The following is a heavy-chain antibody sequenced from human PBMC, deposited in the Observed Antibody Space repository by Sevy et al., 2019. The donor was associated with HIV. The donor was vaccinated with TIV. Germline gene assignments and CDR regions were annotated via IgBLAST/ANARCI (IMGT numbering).Heavy chain of an antibody. Sequence: SETLSLTCAVSGGSVSSDNYYWTWIRKHPGKGLEWIGYIYHLGSTSSNPSLKSRVTISVDTSKNQFSLKLRSVTAADTAVYFCAREAGYCSNGVCYTGWFDPWGQGTLVTVSS. D-gene: IGHD2-8*01. CDR2: IYHLGST. V-gene: IGHV4-31*11. J-gene: IGHJ5*02. CDR3: AREAGYCSNGVCYTGWFDP. CDR1: GGSVSSDNYY.